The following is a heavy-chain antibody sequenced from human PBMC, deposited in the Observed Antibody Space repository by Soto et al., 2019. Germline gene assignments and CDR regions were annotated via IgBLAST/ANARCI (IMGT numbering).Heavy chain of an antibody. CDR3: AMSYDQGGHDAFDI. D-gene: IGHD1-26*01. CDR2: ITPFNGNT. CDR1: GYTFTYRY. Sequence: QMQLVQSGAEVKKTGSSVKVSCKASGYTFTYRYLHWVRQAPGQALEWMGWITPFNGNTNYAQKFQDRVTITRDRSMSTAYMELSSLRSEDTAMYYCAMSYDQGGHDAFDIWGQGTMVTVSS. V-gene: IGHV1-45*02. J-gene: IGHJ3*02.